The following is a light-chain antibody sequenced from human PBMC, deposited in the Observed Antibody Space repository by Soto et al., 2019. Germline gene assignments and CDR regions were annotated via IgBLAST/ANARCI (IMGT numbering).Light chain of an antibody. J-gene: IGKJ4*01. CDR3: QQYNNWPPPLT. Sequence: EIVMTQSPATLSVSPGERATLSCRASQSVSSNLAWYQQKPGQAPRLLIYGASTRATGIPARFSGCGSGTEFTLTISSLQSEDFAVYYCQQYNNWPPPLTFGGGTKVEIK. V-gene: IGKV3-15*01. CDR1: QSVSSN. CDR2: GAS.